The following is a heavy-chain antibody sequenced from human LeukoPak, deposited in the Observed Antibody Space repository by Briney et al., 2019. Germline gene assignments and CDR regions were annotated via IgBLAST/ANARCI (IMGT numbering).Heavy chain of an antibody. V-gene: IGHV4-38-2*01. J-gene: IGHJ3*02. CDR1: GYSISSGYY. CDR2: IYHSGST. Sequence: SETLSLTCAVSGYSISSGYYWGWIRQPPGKGLEWMGNIYHSGSTHYNPSLKSRVNIPVDTSKKQFSLKLSSVTAADTAVYYCASLTRIAVASIGAFDIWGQGTMVTVSS. CDR3: ASLTRIAVASIGAFDI. D-gene: IGHD6-19*01.